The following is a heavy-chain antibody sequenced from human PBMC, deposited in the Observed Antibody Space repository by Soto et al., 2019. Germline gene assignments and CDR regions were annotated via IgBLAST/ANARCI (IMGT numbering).Heavy chain of an antibody. CDR2: IIPIFDTA. D-gene: IGHD5-12*01. Sequence: QVQLVQSGAAMKKPGSSVKVSCKASGGTFSSYALSWVRQAPGQGLEWMGAIIPIFDTANYAQKFQGRVTITADESTSTAYMELSSLRSEDTAVYYCARLSAVAPPDYWGQGTLVTVSS. CDR1: GGTFSSYA. V-gene: IGHV1-69*12. CDR3: ARLSAVAPPDY. J-gene: IGHJ4*02.